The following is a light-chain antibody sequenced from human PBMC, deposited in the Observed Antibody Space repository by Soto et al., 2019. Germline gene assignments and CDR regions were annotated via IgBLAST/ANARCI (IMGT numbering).Light chain of an antibody. Sequence: SAVAVSAKVGDGVTITCLASQDISNYLNWYQQKPVKAPKLLIYDASNLETGVPSRFSGSGSGTDFTFTITSLQPEDIATYYCPHYDILLITSCQGT. CDR2: DAS. J-gene: IGKJ5*01. CDR1: QDISNY. CDR3: PHYDILLIT. V-gene: IGKV1-33*01.